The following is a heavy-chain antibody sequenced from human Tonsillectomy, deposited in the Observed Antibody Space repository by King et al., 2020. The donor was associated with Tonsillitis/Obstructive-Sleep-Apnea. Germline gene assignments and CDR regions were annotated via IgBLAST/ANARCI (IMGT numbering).Heavy chain of an antibody. V-gene: IGHV1-69*01. Sequence: VQLVESGAEVKKTGSSVKVSCKASGGTFSSYAINWVRQAPGQGIEWMGGIIPIFGTSNYAQKCQGRVTIIADESTSTAYMELSSLRSEDTAVYYCARDPSEYSSSYLLYYWGQGTLVTVSS. CDR2: IIPIFGTS. CDR3: ARDPSEYSSSYLLYY. J-gene: IGHJ4*02. CDR1: GGTFSSYA. D-gene: IGHD6-6*01.